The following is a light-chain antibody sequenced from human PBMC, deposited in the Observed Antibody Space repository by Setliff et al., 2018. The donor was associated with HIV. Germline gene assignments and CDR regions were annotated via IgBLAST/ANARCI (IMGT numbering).Light chain of an antibody. J-gene: IGLJ2*01. CDR1: NIGSKS. V-gene: IGLV3-21*04. CDR2: YDT. CDR3: QVWDSDTDHPGVV. Sequence: SYALTQPPSVSVAPGKTARITCGGNNIGSKSVHWYQQQPGQAPVLVMYYDTDRPSGIPERFSGSNSGNTATLTLSRVEAGDEADYYCQVWDSDTDHPGVVFGGGTKVTVL.